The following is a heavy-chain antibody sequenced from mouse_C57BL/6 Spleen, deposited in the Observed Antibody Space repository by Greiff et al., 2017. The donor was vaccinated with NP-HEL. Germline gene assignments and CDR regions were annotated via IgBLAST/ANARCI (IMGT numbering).Heavy chain of an antibody. J-gene: IGHJ2*01. CDR2: ISYDGSN. CDR3: ARGDGYYPFDY. CDR1: GYSITSGYY. Sequence: EVKLQESGPGLVKPSQSLSLTCSVTGYSITSGYYWTWIRQFPGNKLEWMGYISYDGSNNYNPSLKNRNSITHDTSKNQFFLKLNSVTTEDTAIYDCARGDGYYPFDYWGQGTTLTVSS. D-gene: IGHD2-3*01. V-gene: IGHV3-6*01.